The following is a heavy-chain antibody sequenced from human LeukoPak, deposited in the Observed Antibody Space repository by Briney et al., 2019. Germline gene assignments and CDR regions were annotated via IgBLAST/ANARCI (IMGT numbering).Heavy chain of an antibody. Sequence: MPSETLSLTCTVSGGSISRDNYYWGWIRQPPGKGLEWIGSIYYRRRNDYNPSLKSRVTISVDTSKNQFSLEVSSVTAADTAIYYCARQFEFWGQGTLVTVSS. CDR3: ARQFEF. CDR1: GGSISRDNYY. J-gene: IGHJ4*02. CDR2: IYYRRRN. V-gene: IGHV4-39*01.